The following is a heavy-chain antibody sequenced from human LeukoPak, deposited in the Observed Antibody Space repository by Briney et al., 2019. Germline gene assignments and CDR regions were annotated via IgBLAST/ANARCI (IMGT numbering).Heavy chain of an antibody. CDR2: INHSGST. D-gene: IGHD6-13*01. CDR1: GGSFSGYY. V-gene: IGHV4-34*01. Sequence: SETLSLTCAVYGGSFSGYYWSWIRQPPGKGREWIGEINHSGSTNYNPSLKSRVTISVDTSKNQFSLKLSSVTAADTAVYYCARGGSSWLHYYYYYYMDVWGKGTTVTVSS. CDR3: ARGGSSWLHYYYYYYMDV. J-gene: IGHJ6*03.